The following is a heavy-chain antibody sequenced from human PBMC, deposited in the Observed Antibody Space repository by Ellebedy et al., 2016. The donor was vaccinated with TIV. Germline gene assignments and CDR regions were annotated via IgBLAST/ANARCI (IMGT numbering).Heavy chain of an antibody. CDR3: ARHHTVERGAIDY. Sequence: MPSETLSLTCTVSGGSISSNSYYWGWIRQPPGKGLEWIGSIYYSGSTYYYPSLKSRVTMSIDTSKNQFSLKLSSVTAADTAVYYCARHHTVERGAIDYWGQGTLVTVSS. CDR2: IYYSGST. J-gene: IGHJ4*02. V-gene: IGHV4-39*01. D-gene: IGHD1-1*01. CDR1: GGSISSNSYY.